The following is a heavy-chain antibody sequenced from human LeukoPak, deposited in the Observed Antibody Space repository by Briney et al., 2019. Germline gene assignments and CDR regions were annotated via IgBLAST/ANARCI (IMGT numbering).Heavy chain of an antibody. CDR1: GFTFSSYW. J-gene: IGHJ5*02. V-gene: IGHV3-74*01. D-gene: IGHD1-1*01. CDR2: INSDGSST. Sequence: GGSLRLSCAASGFTFSSYWMHWVRQAPGKGLVWVSRINSDGSSTSYADSVKGRFTISRDNAKNTLYLQMNSLRAEDTAVYYCAREGYGGGFDPWGQGTLVTVSS. CDR3: AREGYGGGFDP.